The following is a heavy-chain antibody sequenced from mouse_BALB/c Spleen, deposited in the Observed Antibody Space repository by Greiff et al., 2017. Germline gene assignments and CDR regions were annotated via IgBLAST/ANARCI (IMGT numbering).Heavy chain of an antibody. J-gene: IGHJ2*01. D-gene: IGHD1-1*01. CDR1: GFTFSDYY. CDR3: ARGYYGSRNYYFDY. CDR2: ISDGGSYT. Sequence: EVQGVESGGGLVKPGGSLKLSCAASGFTFSDYYMYWVRQTPEKRLEWVATISDGGSYTYYPDSVKGRFTISRDNAKNNLYLQMSSLKSEDTAMYYCARGYYGSRNYYFDYWGQGTTLTVSS. V-gene: IGHV5-4*02.